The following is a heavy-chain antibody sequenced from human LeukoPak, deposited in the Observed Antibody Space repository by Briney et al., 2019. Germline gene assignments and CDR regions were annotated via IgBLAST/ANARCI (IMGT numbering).Heavy chain of an antibody. CDR1: GGPFSGYY. Sequence: PSETLSLTCAVYGGPFSGYYWTWIRQAPGKGLEWIGEINPSGRISYNPSLKSRLTISVDASKKQFSLNLRSLTAADTAVYYCARGRQEVSMIVVVMTGVSYYLDVWGKGTTVTVS. CDR3: ARGRQEVSMIVVVMTGVSYYLDV. CDR2: INPSGRI. D-gene: IGHD3-22*01. V-gene: IGHV4-34*01. J-gene: IGHJ6*03.